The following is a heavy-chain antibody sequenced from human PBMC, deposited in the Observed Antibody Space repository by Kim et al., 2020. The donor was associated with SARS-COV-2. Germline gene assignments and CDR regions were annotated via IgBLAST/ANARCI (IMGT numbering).Heavy chain of an antibody. J-gene: IGHJ4*02. D-gene: IGHD3-9*01. CDR3: ARDLVSYDILTGWDY. V-gene: IGHV3-30*01. Sequence: AESVNGRLTIARDNSKNPLYLQMNSLRAEDTAVDYCARDLVSYDILTGWDYWGQGTLVTVSS.